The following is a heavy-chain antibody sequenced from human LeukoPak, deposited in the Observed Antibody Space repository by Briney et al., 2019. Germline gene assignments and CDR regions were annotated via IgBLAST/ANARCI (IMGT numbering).Heavy chain of an antibody. D-gene: IGHD3-22*01. J-gene: IGHJ4*02. CDR1: GFTVSSNY. V-gene: IGHV3-53*01. CDR2: IYSGGST. Sequence: GGSLRLSCAASGFTVSSNYMSWVRQAPGKRLEWVSVIYSGGSTYYADSVKGRFTISRDNSKNTLYLQLNSLRAEDTAVYYCARETTYYYDSSGYSGYYFDYWGQGTLVTVSS. CDR3: ARETTYYYDSSGYSGYYFDY.